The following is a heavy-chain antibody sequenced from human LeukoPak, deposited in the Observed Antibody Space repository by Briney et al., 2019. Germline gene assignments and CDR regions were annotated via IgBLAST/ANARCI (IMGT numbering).Heavy chain of an antibody. V-gene: IGHV3-15*01. J-gene: IGHJ4*02. D-gene: IGHD3-3*01. Sequence: KTGGSLRLSCAASGFSFSNAWMSWVRQAPGKGLEWVGRIKSKTHGGTTDYAAPVKGRFTISRDDSKDTLYLQMNAPKTEDTAVYYCSTDEWSWGLGTLVTVSS. CDR1: GFSFSNAW. CDR3: STDEWS. CDR2: IKSKTHGGTT.